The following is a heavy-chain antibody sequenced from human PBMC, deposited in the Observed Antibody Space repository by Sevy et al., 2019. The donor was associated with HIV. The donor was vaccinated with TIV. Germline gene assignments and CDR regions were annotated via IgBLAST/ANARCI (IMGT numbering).Heavy chain of an antibody. V-gene: IGHV3-23*01. CDR3: AKQYYYGSGSYYNAGYYYYGMDV. J-gene: IGHJ6*02. CDR1: GFTFSSYA. CDR2: ISGSGGST. Sequence: GGYLRLSCAASGFTFSSYAMSWVRQAPGKGLEWVSAISGSGGSTYYADSVKGRFTISRDNSKNTLYLQMNSLTAEDTAVYYCAKQYYYGSGSYYNAGYYYYGMDVWGQGTTVTVSS. D-gene: IGHD3-10*01.